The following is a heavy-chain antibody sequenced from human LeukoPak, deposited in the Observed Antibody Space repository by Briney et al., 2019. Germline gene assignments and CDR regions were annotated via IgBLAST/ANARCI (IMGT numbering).Heavy chain of an antibody. V-gene: IGHV4-34*01. D-gene: IGHD2-2*01. CDR2: INHTGST. Sequence: GSLRLSCAASGFTFSNFVISWVRQPPGKGLEWIGEINHTGSTNYNPSLKSRVTITADTSKNQFSLKLSSVTDADTAVYYCVRDCSISTCYQRRFDPWGQGNMVTVSS. CDR3: VRDCSISTCYQRRFDP. CDR1: GFTFSNFV. J-gene: IGHJ5*02.